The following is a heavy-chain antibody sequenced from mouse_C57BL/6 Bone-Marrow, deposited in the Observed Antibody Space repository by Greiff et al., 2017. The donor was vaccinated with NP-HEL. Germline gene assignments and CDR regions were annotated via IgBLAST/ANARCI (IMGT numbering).Heavy chain of an antibody. D-gene: IGHD4-1*01. CDR3: ARMGRRGYFDY. CDR1: GYTFTDYY. CDR2: INPNNGGT. V-gene: IGHV1-26*01. Sequence: VQLQQSGPELVKPGASVKISCKASGYTFTDYYMNWVKQSHGKSLEWIGDINPNNGGTSYNQKFKGKATLTVDKSSSTAYMELRSLTSEDSAVYYCARMGRRGYFDYWGQGTTLTVSS. J-gene: IGHJ2*01.